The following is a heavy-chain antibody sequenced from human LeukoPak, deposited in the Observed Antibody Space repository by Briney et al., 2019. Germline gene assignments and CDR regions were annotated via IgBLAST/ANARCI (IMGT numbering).Heavy chain of an antibody. CDR2: IYYSGSA. J-gene: IGHJ2*01. D-gene: IGHD3-3*01. CDR3: ARAILTPSGYVWHFDL. CDR1: GGSISSGDYY. V-gene: IGHV4-31*03. Sequence: KPSETLSLTCTASGGSISSGDYYWSWIRQHPGKGLEWIGYIYYSGSAYYNPSLRSRATISVDTYKSQFSLKLSSVTAADTAVYYCARAILTPSGYVWHFDLWGRGTLVTVSS.